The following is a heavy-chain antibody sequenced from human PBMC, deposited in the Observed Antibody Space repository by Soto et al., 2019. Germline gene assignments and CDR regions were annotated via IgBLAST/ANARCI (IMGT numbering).Heavy chain of an antibody. CDR3: AKDKDYGDFYYFDY. J-gene: IGHJ4*02. Sequence: EVQLVESGGGLVQPGRSLRLSCAASGFTFDDYAMHWVRQAPGKGLEWVSGISWNSGSIGYADSVKGRFTISRDNAKNSLYLQMNSLRAEDTALYYCAKDKDYGDFYYFDYWGQGTLVTVSS. D-gene: IGHD4-17*01. CDR1: GFTFDDYA. CDR2: ISWNSGSI. V-gene: IGHV3-9*01.